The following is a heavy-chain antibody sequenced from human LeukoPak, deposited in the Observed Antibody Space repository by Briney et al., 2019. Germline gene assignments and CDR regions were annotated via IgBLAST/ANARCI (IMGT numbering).Heavy chain of an antibody. V-gene: IGHV4-59*01. CDR1: GGSITNYY. CDR3: ARVPGYCSGGSCYGSAFDI. CDR2: IYHSGST. Sequence: SSETLSLTCGVSGGSITNYYWSWIRQPPGKGLEWIGYIYHSGSTYYNPSLKSRVTISVDTSKNQFSLKLSSVTAADTAVYYCARVPGYCSGGSCYGSAFDIWGQGTMVTVSS. D-gene: IGHD2-15*01. J-gene: IGHJ3*02.